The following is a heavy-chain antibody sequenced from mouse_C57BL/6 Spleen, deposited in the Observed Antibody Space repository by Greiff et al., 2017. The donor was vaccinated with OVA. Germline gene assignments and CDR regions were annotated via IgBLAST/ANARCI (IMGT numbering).Heavy chain of an antibody. D-gene: IGHD2-14*01. V-gene: IGHV1-50*01. CDR2: IDPSDSYT. CDR3: ARGGIGNGFAY. Sequence: VQLQQPGAELVKPGASVKLSCKASGYTFTSYWMQWVKQRPGQGLEWIGEIDPSDSYTNYNQKFKGKATLTVDTSSSTAYMQLSSLTSEDSAVYYCARGGIGNGFAYWGQGTLVTVSA. J-gene: IGHJ3*01. CDR1: GYTFTSYW.